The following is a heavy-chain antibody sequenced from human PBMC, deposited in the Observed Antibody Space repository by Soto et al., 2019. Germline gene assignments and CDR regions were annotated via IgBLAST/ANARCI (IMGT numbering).Heavy chain of an antibody. Sequence: PGESLNSTCKGSGYSFTSYWISWVRQMPGKGLEWMGIIYPGDSDTRYSPSFQGQVTISADKSISTAYLQWSSLKASDTAMYYCARRVGYCSGGSCYHLDYWGQGTLVTVSS. CDR2: IYPGDSDT. CDR1: GYSFTSYW. J-gene: IGHJ4*02. CDR3: ARRVGYCSGGSCYHLDY. D-gene: IGHD2-15*01. V-gene: IGHV5-51*01.